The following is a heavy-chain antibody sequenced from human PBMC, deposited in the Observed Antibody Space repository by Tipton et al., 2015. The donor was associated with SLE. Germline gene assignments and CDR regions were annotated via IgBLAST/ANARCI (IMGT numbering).Heavy chain of an antibody. J-gene: IGHJ4*02. D-gene: IGHD3-10*01. Sequence: QSGPEVKKPGASVKLSCKASGYTFTNYYMHWVRQAPGQGLEWMGVINPIGRRTSYAQKFQGRVTMTSDTSTSTVYMELNSLRSEDTAVYYCVKERITLESWGQGTPVTVSS. CDR2: INPIGRRT. CDR1: GYTFTNYY. CDR3: VKERITLES. V-gene: IGHV1-46*01.